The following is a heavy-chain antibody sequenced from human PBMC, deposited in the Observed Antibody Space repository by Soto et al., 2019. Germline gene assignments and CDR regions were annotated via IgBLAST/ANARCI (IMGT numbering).Heavy chain of an antibody. Sequence: ASVKVSCKASGYTFTSYFIHWVRQAPGQGLEYAGMIDPNSGGTNYAQRFKGRVSMTRDTSTTSVYMELSSLTSEDTAVYYCNREKGPTYFFDYWGQGTLVTVSS. CDR2: IDPNSGGT. CDR1: GYTFTSYF. CDR3: NREKGPTYFFDY. V-gene: IGHV1-46*03. J-gene: IGHJ4*02.